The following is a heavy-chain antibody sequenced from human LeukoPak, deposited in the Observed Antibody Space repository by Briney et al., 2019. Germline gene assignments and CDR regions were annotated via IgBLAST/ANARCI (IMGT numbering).Heavy chain of an antibody. CDR2: IRYDGTNR. V-gene: IGHV3-30*02. D-gene: IGHD2-15*01. CDR1: GFTFSSYG. CDR3: AKDFALLGYCSGGTCHAGDS. Sequence: GGSLRLSCAASGFTFSSYGMHWVRQAPGKGLEWVAFIRYDGTNRYYADSVKGRFTISRDNSKNTLYLQMNSLRAEDTAVYYCAKDFALLGYCSGGTCHAGDSWGQGTLVTVSS. J-gene: IGHJ4*02.